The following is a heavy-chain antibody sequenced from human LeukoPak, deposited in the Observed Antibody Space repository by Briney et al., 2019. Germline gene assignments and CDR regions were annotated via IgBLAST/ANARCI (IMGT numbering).Heavy chain of an antibody. V-gene: IGHV3-23*01. CDR2: ITGSGSTT. D-gene: IGHD3-10*01. CDR1: GFAFSNYG. Sequence: PGGSLRLSCAASGFAFSNYGMNWVRQAPGKGLEWVSGITGSGSTTYYADSVKGRFTISRDNSKNTLYLRMTTLRAEDTAVYYCAKVGPSLVRGLIRGGARYYYNYMDVWGKGTTVTISS. J-gene: IGHJ6*03. CDR3: AKVGPSLVRGLIRGGARYYYNYMDV.